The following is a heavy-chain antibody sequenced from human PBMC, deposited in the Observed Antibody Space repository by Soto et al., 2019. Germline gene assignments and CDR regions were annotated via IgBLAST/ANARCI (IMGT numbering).Heavy chain of an antibody. J-gene: IGHJ4*02. D-gene: IGHD1-26*01. V-gene: IGHV3-7*03. CDR1: GLRLYISR. Sequence: GWSMRLSWAACGLRLYISRMSRDLQDTEKGLEWVANIKQDESEKNYADSVKGRFTISRDNAKNSLYLQMNSLRAEDTAVYYCTNDKFSGNYYVRGITYYFEYWGQGTLVTVSS. CDR3: TNDKFSGNYYVRGITYYFEY. CDR2: IKQDESEK.